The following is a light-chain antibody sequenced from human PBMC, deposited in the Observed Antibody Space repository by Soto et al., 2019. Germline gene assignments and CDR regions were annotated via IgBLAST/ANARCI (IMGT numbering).Light chain of an antibody. J-gene: IGKJ4*01. CDR3: QQYGSSPLT. CDR2: GAS. CDR1: QSVSISY. Sequence: EIVMTQSPATLSVSPGGRATLSCRASQSVSISYLAWYQQKPGQAPRLLIYGASSRATGIPDRFSGSGSGTDFTLTISRVEPEDFAVFYCQQYGSSPLTFGGGTKVDIK. V-gene: IGKV3-20*01.